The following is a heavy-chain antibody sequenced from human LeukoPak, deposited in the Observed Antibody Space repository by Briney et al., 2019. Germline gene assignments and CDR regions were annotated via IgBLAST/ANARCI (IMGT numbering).Heavy chain of an antibody. Sequence: GESLKIPWQPLESSLTTMPRAGARQMPGKGLKWMGLIYPGDSDIRYSPSFQGQVTISADKSITTAYLQWSSLKASDTAMYYCARNRAGSGYPDACDIWGQGTMVTVSS. D-gene: IGHD3-22*01. CDR2: IYPGDSDI. V-gene: IGHV5-51*01. CDR3: ARNRAGSGYPDACDI. J-gene: IGHJ3*02. CDR1: ESSLTTMP.